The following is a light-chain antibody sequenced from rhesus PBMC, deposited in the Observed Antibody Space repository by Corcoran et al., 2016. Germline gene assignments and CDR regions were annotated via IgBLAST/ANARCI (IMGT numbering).Light chain of an antibody. CDR2: YAT. CDR3: QQFYGLPT. CDR1: QGIASY. V-gene: IGKV1-25*01. Sequence: DIQMTQSPSSVSASVGDRVTITCRVSQGIASYLAWYLQKPGKAPNLPIFYATTVQSGVPSSFSGSGSGTEFTLTLSSLQPEDFATYFYQQFYGLPTFGGGTKVEIQ. J-gene: IGKJ4*01.